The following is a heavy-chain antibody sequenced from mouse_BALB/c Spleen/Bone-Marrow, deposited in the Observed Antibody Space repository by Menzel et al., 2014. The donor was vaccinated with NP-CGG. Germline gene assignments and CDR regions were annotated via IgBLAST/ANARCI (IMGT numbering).Heavy chain of an antibody. CDR1: GYTFTDNW. CDR2: IDTSDSYT. D-gene: IGHD2-2*01. J-gene: IGHJ4*01. Sequence: VQRVESGAELGMPGASVKMSCKASGYTFTDNWIYWVRQRPGQGLEWIGAIDTSDSYTNYNQKFMGKASLTVDASSSTDYMQVSSLTSDDSAVYCCARGGHGFSLDYWGQGTSVTVSS. CDR3: ARGGHGFSLDY. V-gene: IGHV1-69*01.